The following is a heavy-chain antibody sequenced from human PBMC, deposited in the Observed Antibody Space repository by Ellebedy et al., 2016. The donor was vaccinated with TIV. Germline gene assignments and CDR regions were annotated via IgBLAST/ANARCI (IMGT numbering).Heavy chain of an antibody. CDR1: GISFSSIP. V-gene: IGHV3-23*01. CDR3: VREGYSSGHAGSFDC. J-gene: IGHJ4*02. Sequence: GESLKISCAASGISFSSIPMTWVRPAPGKGLEWLSTIGTDDAVHYADSVTGRFTVSRDTSKNTLFLQMNGLRVEDAAMYYCVREGYSSGHAGSFDCWGQGTLVTVSS. D-gene: IGHD3-22*01. CDR2: IGTDDAV.